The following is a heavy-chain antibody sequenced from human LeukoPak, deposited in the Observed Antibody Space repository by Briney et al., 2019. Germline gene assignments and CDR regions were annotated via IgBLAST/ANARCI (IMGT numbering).Heavy chain of an antibody. V-gene: IGHV4-59*02. J-gene: IGHJ3*02. D-gene: IGHD3-22*01. CDR2: IYYSGST. Sequence: SETLSLTCTVSSGSVNSYYWSWIRQPPGKGLEWIGYIYYSGSTYYNPSLKSRVTISVDTSKNQFSLKLSSVTAADTAVYYCAREGDYYDSSGYSDDAFDIWGQGTMVTVSS. CDR1: SGSVNSYY. CDR3: AREGDYYDSSGYSDDAFDI.